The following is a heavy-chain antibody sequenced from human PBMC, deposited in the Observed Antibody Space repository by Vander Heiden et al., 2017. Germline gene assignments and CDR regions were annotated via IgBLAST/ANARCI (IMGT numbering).Heavy chain of an antibody. CDR2: TWYDGSRK. Sequence: VQLVESGGGVVQPGRCLRLSCAASGFTLSNDGIHWVRQAPGKGLEWVAVTWYDGSRKYFADPVQDRFSISRDNSKVFLQMNSLRAEDTAVYYCARDGRVRGIIIRPYYYYGMDVWGQGTAVTVSS. D-gene: IGHD3-10*01. CDR3: ARDGRVRGIIIRPYYYYGMDV. V-gene: IGHV3-33*01. J-gene: IGHJ6*02. CDR1: GFTLSNDG.